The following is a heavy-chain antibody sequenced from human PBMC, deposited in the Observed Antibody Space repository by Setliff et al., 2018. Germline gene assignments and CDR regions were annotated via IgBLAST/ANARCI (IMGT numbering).Heavy chain of an antibody. CDR2: IKQDGSEK. D-gene: IGHD3-16*01. CDR1: GFTFSRYW. V-gene: IGHV3-7*01. CDR3: ARDGGEY. Sequence: GGSLRLSCVASGFTFSRYWMSWVRQAPGKGLEWVANIKQDGSEKYYVDFVKGRFTISRDNAKNSLYLQMNSLRAEDTAVYYCARDGGEYWGQGTLVTVSS. J-gene: IGHJ4*02.